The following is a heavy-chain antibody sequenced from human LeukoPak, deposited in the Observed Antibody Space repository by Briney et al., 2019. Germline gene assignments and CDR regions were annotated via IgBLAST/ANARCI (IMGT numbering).Heavy chain of an antibody. D-gene: IGHD2-2*01. Sequence: SETLFLTCAVCCGSISSCYWCWIRQPPGRGVGWIGYFYDSCSTSYSPSLKGQVTISVDTSNNQVSLKLSSVTAADTAVYYCARGDIVVVPAATFNFDYWGQGTLVTVSS. CDR2: FYDSCST. CDR1: CGSISSCY. V-gene: IGHV4-59*01. CDR3: ARGDIVVVPAATFNFDY. J-gene: IGHJ4*02.